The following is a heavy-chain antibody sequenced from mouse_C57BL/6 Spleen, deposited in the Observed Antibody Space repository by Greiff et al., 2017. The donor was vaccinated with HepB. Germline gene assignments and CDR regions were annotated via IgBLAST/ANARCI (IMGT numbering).Heavy chain of an antibody. J-gene: IGHJ2*01. CDR2: IDPSDSYT. CDR3: ARGDGSSCGDD. V-gene: IGHV1-50*01. CDR1: GYTFTSYW. D-gene: IGHD1-1*01. Sequence: QVQLQQSGAELVKPGASVKLSCKASGYTFTSYWMQWVKQRPGQGLEWIGEIDPSDSYTNYNQKFKGKATLTVDTSSSTAYMQLSSLTSEDSAVYYCARGDGSSCGDDWGQGTTLTVSS.